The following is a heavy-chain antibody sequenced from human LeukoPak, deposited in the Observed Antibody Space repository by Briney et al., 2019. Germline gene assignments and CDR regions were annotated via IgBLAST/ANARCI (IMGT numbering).Heavy chain of an antibody. CDR2: IKSQVDGGTT. CDR1: GFVFRNAW. J-gene: IGHJ6*02. CDR3: HADYPRQI. V-gene: IGHV3-15*01. D-gene: IGHD3-16*02. Sequence: GGSLRLSCAASGFVFRNAWMTWVRQGPGKGLEWIGRIKSQVDGGTTDTTASVKGRFIISRDDSRNMVFLQMSSLKTEDTAVYFCHADYPRQIWGQGTTVTVSS.